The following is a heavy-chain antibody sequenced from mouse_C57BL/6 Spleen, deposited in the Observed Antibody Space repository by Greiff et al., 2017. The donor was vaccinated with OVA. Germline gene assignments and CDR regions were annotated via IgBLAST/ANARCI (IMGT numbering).Heavy chain of an antibody. CDR2: IDPENGDT. CDR1: GFNIKDDY. CDR3: TRQLRPYYAMDY. D-gene: IGHD3-2*02. Sequence: VQLKQSGAELVRPGASVKLSCTASGFNIKDDYMHWVKQRPEQGLEWIGWIDPENGDTEYASKFQGKATITADTSSNTAYLQLSSLTSEDTAVYYCTRQLRPYYAMDYWGQGTSVTVSS. J-gene: IGHJ4*01. V-gene: IGHV14-4*01.